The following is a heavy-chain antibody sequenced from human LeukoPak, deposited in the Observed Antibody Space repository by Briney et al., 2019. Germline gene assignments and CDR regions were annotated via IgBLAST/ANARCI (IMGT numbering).Heavy chain of an antibody. CDR1: GLTFSSHA. D-gene: IGHD1-26*01. J-gene: IGHJ4*02. CDR2: ISDRGRET. V-gene: IGHV3-23*01. CDR3: AKPSGRHPNYDFDH. Sequence: GGSLRLSCAASGLTFSSHAMSWVRQAPGKGLEWVSAISDRGRETFYTDSVKGRFTISRDNSKNTLYLEMNSLRAEDTAVYYCAKPSGRHPNYDFDHWGQGTLVTVSS.